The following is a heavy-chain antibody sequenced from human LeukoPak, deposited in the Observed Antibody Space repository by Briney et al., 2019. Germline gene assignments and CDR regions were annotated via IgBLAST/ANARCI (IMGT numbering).Heavy chain of an antibody. CDR1: GFIFSTYN. D-gene: IGHD4-11*01. J-gene: IGHJ4*02. CDR3: ARGTPTTRDFDY. V-gene: IGHV3-21*01. CDR2: ISSGSNYI. Sequence: GGSLRLSCSASGFIFSTYNMNWVRQAPGKGLEWVSSISSGSNYIYYADSVKGRFTISRDNAKNSLYLQMNSLRAEDTAVYFCARGTPTTRDFDYWGQGTLVTVSS.